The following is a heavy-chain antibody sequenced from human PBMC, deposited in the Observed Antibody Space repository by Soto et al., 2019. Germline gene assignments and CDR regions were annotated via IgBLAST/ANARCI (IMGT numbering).Heavy chain of an antibody. Sequence: QVQLVQSGAEVKKPGASVKVSCKASGYTFTSYGISWVRQAPGQGLEWMGWISAYNGNTNYAQKLQGRXXMXTXXSTSTAYMELRSLRSDDTAGYYCAKEGGIAAAGTDWGQGTLVTVSS. V-gene: IGHV1-18*01. CDR1: GYTFTSYG. J-gene: IGHJ4*02. D-gene: IGHD6-13*01. CDR3: AKEGGIAAAGTD. CDR2: ISAYNGNT.